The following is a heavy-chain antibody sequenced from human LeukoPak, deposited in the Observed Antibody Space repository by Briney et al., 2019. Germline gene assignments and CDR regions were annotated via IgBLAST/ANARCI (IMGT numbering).Heavy chain of an antibody. CDR2: IYTSGST. D-gene: IGHD3-22*01. J-gene: IGHJ3*02. CDR3: ARGGGGYYDSSGYYIDAFDI. Sequence: KASETLSLTCTVSGGSITIYYWSWIRQPAGKGLEWIGRIYTSGSTNYNPSLKSRVTMSVDTSKNQFSLKLSSVTAADTAVYYCARGGGGYYDSSGYYIDAFDIWGQGTMVTVSS. V-gene: IGHV4-4*07. CDR1: GGSITIYY.